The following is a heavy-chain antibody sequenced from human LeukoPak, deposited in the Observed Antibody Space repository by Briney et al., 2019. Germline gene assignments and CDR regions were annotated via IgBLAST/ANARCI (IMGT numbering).Heavy chain of an antibody. V-gene: IGHV3-7*01. CDR1: GFTFSSYW. J-gene: IGHJ6*02. CDR2: IKDDGSEK. CDR3: ARGLGSAYYYYGMDV. D-gene: IGHD2-15*01. Sequence: TGGSLRLSCAASGFTFSSYWMNWVRQAPGKGLGWVANIKDDGSEKYYVDSVEGRFTISRDHTNNSLYLQMNSLRAEDTAVYYCARGLGSAYYYYGMDVWGQGTTVTVSS.